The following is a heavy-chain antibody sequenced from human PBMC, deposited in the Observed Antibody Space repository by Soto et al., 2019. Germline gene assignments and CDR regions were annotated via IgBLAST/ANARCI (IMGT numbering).Heavy chain of an antibody. V-gene: IGHV1-46*01. CDR3: ANCRLPAIPAAADY. CDR1: GYTFTSFQ. Sequence: ASVKVSCKTSGYTFTSFQMHWVRQAPGQGLEWVGIINPGSGSTNYAQKFQGRVTMTSDTSTRTIYMELSSLRSEDTAVYYCANCRLPAIPAAADYWGQGTLVTVSS. D-gene: IGHD2-2*01. CDR2: INPGSGST. J-gene: IGHJ4*02.